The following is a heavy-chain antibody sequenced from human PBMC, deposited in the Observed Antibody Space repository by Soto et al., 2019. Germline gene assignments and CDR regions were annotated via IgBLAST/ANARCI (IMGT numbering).Heavy chain of an antibody. CDR3: ARRKRSLPSYGMDV. D-gene: IGHD1-26*01. Sequence: SETLSLTCTVSGGSISSSSYYWGWIRQPPGKGLEWIGSIYYSGSTYYNPPLKSRVTISVDTSKNQFSLKLSSVTAADTAVYYCARRKRSLPSYGMDVWGQGTTVTAP. CDR2: IYYSGST. V-gene: IGHV4-39*01. CDR1: GGSISSSSYY. J-gene: IGHJ6*02.